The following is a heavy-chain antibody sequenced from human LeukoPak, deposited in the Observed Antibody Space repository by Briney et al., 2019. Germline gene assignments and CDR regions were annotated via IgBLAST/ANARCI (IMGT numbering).Heavy chain of an antibody. Sequence: GGSLRLSCAASGFTFSNSGMHWVRQAPGKGLEWVAVIWYDGSNEYYADAVKGRFIISRDNSRNTVHLQMNSLRVEDTSVYYCAREISMFVNAFDLWGQGTLVAVSS. V-gene: IGHV3-33*01. CDR1: GFTFSNSG. D-gene: IGHD3-10*02. CDR2: IWYDGSNE. CDR3: AREISMFVNAFDL. J-gene: IGHJ3*01.